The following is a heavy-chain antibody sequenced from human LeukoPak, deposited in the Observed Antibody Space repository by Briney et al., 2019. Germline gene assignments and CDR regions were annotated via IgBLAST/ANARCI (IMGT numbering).Heavy chain of an antibody. D-gene: IGHD3-16*01. CDR3: AREGRFGGLAYFDS. CDR1: GGSFSSKY. V-gene: IGHV4-59*01. J-gene: IGHJ4*02. Sequence: PSETLSLTCTVSGGSFSSKYWCWIRQPPGKGLEWIGYISYSGSTNYNPSLKSRVTISLDTSKTQFSLRLSSVTAADTAVYFCAREGRFGGLAYFDSWGQGTLVTVSS. CDR2: ISYSGST.